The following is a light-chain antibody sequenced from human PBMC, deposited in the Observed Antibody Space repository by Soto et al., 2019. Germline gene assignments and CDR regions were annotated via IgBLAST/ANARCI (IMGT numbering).Light chain of an antibody. J-gene: IGKJ1*01. CDR2: GAS. V-gene: IGKV3-20*01. CDR1: QSVSSY. Sequence: EIVLTQSPATLSLSPVERATLFFRASQSVSSYLAWYRPKPGQAPRLLIYGASSRATAIPDRFSGSGSGTDFSLTISRLEPEDFAVYYCQQYDISPWTCGQGTKVDIK. CDR3: QQYDISPWT.